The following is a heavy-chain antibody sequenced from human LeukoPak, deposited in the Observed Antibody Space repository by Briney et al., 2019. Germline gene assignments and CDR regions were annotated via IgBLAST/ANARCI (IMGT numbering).Heavy chain of an antibody. CDR3: ARRNTYYYDSSGYLYYFDY. V-gene: IGHV5-51*01. J-gene: IGHJ4*02. CDR1: GYSFTSYW. Sequence: GESLKISCKGSGYSFTSYWIGWVRQMPGKGLEWMGIIYPGDSDTRYSPSFQGQVTISADKSISTAYLQWSSLKALDTAMYYCARRNTYYYDSSGYLYYFDYWGQGTLVTVSS. CDR2: IYPGDSDT. D-gene: IGHD3-22*01.